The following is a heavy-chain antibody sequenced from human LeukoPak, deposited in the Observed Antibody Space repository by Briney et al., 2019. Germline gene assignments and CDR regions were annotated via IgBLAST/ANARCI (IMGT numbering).Heavy chain of an antibody. CDR3: ARTRAYQLRTDY. V-gene: IGHV1-8*01. CDR1: GYTFTSYD. CDR2: MNPNSGNT. Sequence: ASVKVSCKASGYTFTSYDINWVRQATGQGLEWMGWMNPNSGNTGYAQKFQGRVTMTRNTSISTAYTELSSLRSEDTAVYYCARTRAYQLRTDYWGQGTLVTVSS. D-gene: IGHD2-2*01. J-gene: IGHJ4*02.